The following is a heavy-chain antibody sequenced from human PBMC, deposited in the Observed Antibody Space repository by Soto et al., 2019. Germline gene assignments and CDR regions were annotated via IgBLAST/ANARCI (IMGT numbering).Heavy chain of an antibody. CDR1: GFLVSNTY. CDR2: ISNRGDT. D-gene: IGHD2-15*01. J-gene: IGHJ3*02. CDR3: AREPRYCRGGSCSITGDAYDI. V-gene: IGHV3-66*01. Sequence: GGSLRLSCTASGFLVSNTYVNWVRQAPGKGLEWVSVISNRGDTHYADSVRGRFSLSRDISDNTLHLQMNNLRVEDTAVYYCAREPRYCRGGSCSITGDAYDIWGQGTMVTVSS.